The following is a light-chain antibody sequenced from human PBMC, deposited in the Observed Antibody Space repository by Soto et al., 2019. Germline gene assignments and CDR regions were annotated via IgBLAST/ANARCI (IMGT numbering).Light chain of an antibody. CDR1: QDISDV. Sequence: DIQMTQSPSALSASVGDRVTITCQASQDISDVLNWYQQKPGKAPKLLIYAASSLQSGVPSRFSGSGSGTDFTLSISSLQPEDFATYYCQQSFRTPRTFGQGTTVEIK. V-gene: IGKV1-39*01. CDR3: QQSFRTPRT. CDR2: AAS. J-gene: IGKJ1*01.